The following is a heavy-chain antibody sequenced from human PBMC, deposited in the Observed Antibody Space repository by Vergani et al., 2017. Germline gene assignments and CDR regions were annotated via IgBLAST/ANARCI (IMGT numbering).Heavy chain of an antibody. V-gene: IGHV1-18*01. D-gene: IGHD2-15*01. CDR1: GYTFTSYG. CDR2: ISAYNGNT. Sequence: QVQLVQSGAEVKKPGASVKVSCKASGYTFTSYGISWVRQAPGQGLEWMGWISAYNGNTNYAQKLQGRVTMTTDTSTSTAYMELRSLRSDDTAVYYCARYVCCXYDLSYYYYYYMYVWGKGTTVTVSS. J-gene: IGHJ6*03. CDR3: ARYVCCXYDLSYYYYYYMYV.